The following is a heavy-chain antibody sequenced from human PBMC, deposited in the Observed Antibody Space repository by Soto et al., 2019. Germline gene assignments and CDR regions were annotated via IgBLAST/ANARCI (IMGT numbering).Heavy chain of an antibody. CDR2: IIPIFGTA. CDR1: GGTFSSYA. J-gene: IGHJ6*02. Sequence: ASVKVSGKASGGTFSSYAISWVRQAPGQGLEWMGGIIPIFGTANYAQKFQGRVTSTADKSTSTAYMELSSLRSEDTAVYYCARVPRIAAAGTTSTGFYYYGMDVWGQGTTVTVSS. CDR3: ARVPRIAAAGTTSTGFYYYGMDV. D-gene: IGHD6-13*01. V-gene: IGHV1-69*06.